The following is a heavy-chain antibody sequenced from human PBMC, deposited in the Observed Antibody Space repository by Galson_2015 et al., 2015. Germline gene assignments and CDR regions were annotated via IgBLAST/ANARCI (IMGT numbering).Heavy chain of an antibody. D-gene: IGHD4-23*01. V-gene: IGHV1-69*13. J-gene: IGHJ3*02. CDR3: ARDGGVTPRAFDI. CDR2: IIPIFGTA. Sequence: SVKVSCKASGGTFSSYAISWVRQAPGQGLEWMGGIIPIFGTANYAQKFQGRVTITADESTSTAYMELRSLRSDDTAVYYCARDGGVTPRAFDIWGQGTMVTVSS. CDR1: GGTFSSYA.